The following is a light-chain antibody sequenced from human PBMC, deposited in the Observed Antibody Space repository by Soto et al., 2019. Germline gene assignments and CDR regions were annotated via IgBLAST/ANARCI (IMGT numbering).Light chain of an antibody. J-gene: IGKJ1*01. CDR2: DVS. CDR1: RSISSW. V-gene: IGKV1-5*01. CDR3: QQYNSHRT. Sequence: DIQMTQSPSTLSASVGDRVTITCRASRSISSWLAWYQQKPGKAPKLLIYDVSSLQSGVPPRFSGSGSGTEFTLTISSLQPDDFATYHCQQYNSHRTFGQGTKV.